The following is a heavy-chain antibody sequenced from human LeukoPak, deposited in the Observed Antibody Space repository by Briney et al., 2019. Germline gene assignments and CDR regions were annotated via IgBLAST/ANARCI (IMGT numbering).Heavy chain of an antibody. CDR1: GFTFRRYV. Sequence: GGSLRLSCAASGFTFRRYVMSWVRQAPGKGLEWASAISSSGGSTLHADSVKGRFTISRDNSKNTLYLQMNSLRVEDTAVYYCVKGDKSSGWVDWGQGTLVIVSS. J-gene: IGHJ4*02. V-gene: IGHV3-23*01. CDR3: VKGDKSSGWVD. CDR2: ISSSGGST. D-gene: IGHD6-25*01.